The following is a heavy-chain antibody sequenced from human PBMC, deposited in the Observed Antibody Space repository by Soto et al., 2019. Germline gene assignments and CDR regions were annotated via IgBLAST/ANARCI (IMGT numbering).Heavy chain of an antibody. V-gene: IGHV4-30-4*01. CDR1: GGSISYDHYH. D-gene: IGHD2-21*02. CDR2: IHYSGSV. J-gene: IGHJ6*02. Sequence: QVQLQESGPGLVRHSQTLSLTCTVSGGSISYDHYHWTWIRQPPGKGLEWIGYIHYSGSVFYNPSLQSRLSMSVDTSKNLFSLKLSSVTAADTAVYFCVREDDGGDRDYYGLDVWGQGTTVTVSS. CDR3: VREDDGGDRDYYGLDV.